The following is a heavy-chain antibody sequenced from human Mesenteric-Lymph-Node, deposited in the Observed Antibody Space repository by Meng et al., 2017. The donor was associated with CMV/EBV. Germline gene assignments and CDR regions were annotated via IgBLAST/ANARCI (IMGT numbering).Heavy chain of an antibody. J-gene: IGHJ5*02. V-gene: IGHV7-4-1*02. CDR1: GDTFTGYA. D-gene: IGHD3-9*01. CDR3: ARGDYDVLPGP. Sequence: SCKASGDTFTGYAINWVRQAPGQGLEWMGWINTYTANPTYAQDFTGRFVFSLDTSVSTAYLQISSLKAEDTGVYYCARGDYDVLPGPWGQGTLVTVSS. CDR2: INTYTANP.